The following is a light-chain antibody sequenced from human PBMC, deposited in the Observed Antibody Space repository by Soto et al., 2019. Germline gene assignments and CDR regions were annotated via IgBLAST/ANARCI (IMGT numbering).Light chain of an antibody. CDR1: QDIKKF. V-gene: IGKV1-27*01. CDR3: QKYDRAPAT. CDR2: GAS. Sequence: DIQMTQSPSSLSASLGDSVTITCRASQDIKKFLAWYQQRPGEVPKVLIYGASSLRPGVPTRFSGNGSGTDFTFTINSLQPEDVATYYCQKYDRAPATFGQGTKVDVK. J-gene: IGKJ1*01.